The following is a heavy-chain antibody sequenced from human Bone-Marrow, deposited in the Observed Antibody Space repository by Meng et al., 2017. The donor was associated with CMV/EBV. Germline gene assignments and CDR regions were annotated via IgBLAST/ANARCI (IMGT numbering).Heavy chain of an antibody. Sequence: GGSLRLSCAASGFTFSSYWMSWVRQAPGKGLEWVSSMSDSGEVTYYADNVKGRFTISRDTSKNTLFLQMNSLRVGDTAMYYCAKDLGKIKLTSNQVVPDSWGQGTRVTVSS. CDR1: GFTFSSYW. D-gene: IGHD2-15*01. V-gene: IGHV3-23*01. CDR2: MSDSGEVT. CDR3: AKDLGKIKLTSNQVVPDS. J-gene: IGHJ4*02.